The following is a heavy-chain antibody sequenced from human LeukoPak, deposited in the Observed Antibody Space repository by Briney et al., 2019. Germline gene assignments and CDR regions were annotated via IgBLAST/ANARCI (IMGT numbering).Heavy chain of an antibody. CDR1: GGSFSGYY. CDR3: ARSYCSGGSCYEDYFHY. V-gene: IGHV4-59*01. CDR2: IYYSGNT. J-gene: IGHJ4*02. D-gene: IGHD2-15*01. Sequence: SETLSLTCAVYGGSFSGYYWNWIRQPPGKGLEWNVHIYYSGNTNYNPSLKSRVTISVDTSKSQLSLKLSSVTAADTAVYYCARSYCSGGSCYEDYFHYWGQGTLVTVSS.